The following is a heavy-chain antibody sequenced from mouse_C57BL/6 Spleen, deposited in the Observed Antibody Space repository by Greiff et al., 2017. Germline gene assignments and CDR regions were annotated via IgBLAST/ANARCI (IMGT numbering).Heavy chain of an antibody. CDR1: GFTFRDYG. Sequence: EVQRVESGGGLVKPGGSLKLSCAASGFTFRDYGMHWVRQAPEKGLAWVAYISSGSKTIYYADTVKGRFTISRDNAKNTLFLQMTSLRSEDTAMYYCARDGDYDYFDYWGQGTTLTVSS. CDR2: ISSGSKTI. V-gene: IGHV5-17*01. J-gene: IGHJ2*01. CDR3: ARDGDYDYFDY. D-gene: IGHD2-4*01.